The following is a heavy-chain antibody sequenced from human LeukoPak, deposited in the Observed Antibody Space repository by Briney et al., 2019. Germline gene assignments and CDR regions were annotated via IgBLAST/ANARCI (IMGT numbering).Heavy chain of an antibody. CDR1: GFTFRSYA. D-gene: IGHD2-2*01. CDR3: ARREEYCSSTSCYGDYYYGMDV. CDR2: ISGSGDNT. V-gene: IGHV3-23*01. J-gene: IGHJ6*02. Sequence: GSLRLSCAVSGFTFRSYAMIWVRQAPGKGLEWVSLISGSGDNTLYADSVKGRFTISRDNAKNSLYLQMNSLSAEVTAVYYCARREEYCSSTSCYGDYYYGMDVWGQGTTVTVSS.